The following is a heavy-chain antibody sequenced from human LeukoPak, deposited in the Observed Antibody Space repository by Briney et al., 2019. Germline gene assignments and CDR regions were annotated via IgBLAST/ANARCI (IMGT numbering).Heavy chain of an antibody. CDR1: GYTFTSYG. Sequence: ASVKVSCKASGYTFTSYGISWVRQAPGQGLEWMGWISAYNGNTNYAQKLQGRVTMTTDTSTSTAYMELRSLRSDDTAVYYCARALYSSSAKVLGFLDYWGQGTLVTVSS. CDR2: ISAYNGNT. D-gene: IGHD6-6*01. CDR3: ARALYSSSAKVLGFLDY. J-gene: IGHJ4*02. V-gene: IGHV1-18*01.